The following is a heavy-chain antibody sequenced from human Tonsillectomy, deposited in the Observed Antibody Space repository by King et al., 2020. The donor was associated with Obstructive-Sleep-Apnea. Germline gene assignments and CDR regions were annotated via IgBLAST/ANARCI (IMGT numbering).Heavy chain of an antibody. CDR3: ARRYYGSGSYSPFDY. CDR1: GGAFSGYY. D-gene: IGHD3-10*01. V-gene: IGHV4-34*01. CDR2: INHSGST. Sequence: VQLQQWGAGLFKPSETLSLTCAVYGGAFSGYYWSWIRQPPGKGLEWIGEINHSGSTNYNPSLKSRVTMFVDTSKNQFSLNLGSVTAADTAVYYCARRYYGSGSYSPFDYWGQGNLVTVSS. J-gene: IGHJ4*02.